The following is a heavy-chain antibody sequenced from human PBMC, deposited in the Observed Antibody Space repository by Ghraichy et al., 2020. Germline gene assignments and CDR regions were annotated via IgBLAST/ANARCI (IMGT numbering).Heavy chain of an antibody. V-gene: IGHV1-46*01. J-gene: IGHJ4*02. CDR2: INPSGGST. CDR3: AREGSIAAAGHASGPDFDY. D-gene: IGHD6-13*01. CDR1: GYTFTSYY. Sequence: ASVKVSCKASGYTFTSYYMHWVRQAPGQGLEWMGIINPSGGSTSYAQKFQGRVTMTRDTSTSTVYMELSSLRSEDTAVYYCAREGSIAAAGHASGPDFDYWGQGTLVTVSS.